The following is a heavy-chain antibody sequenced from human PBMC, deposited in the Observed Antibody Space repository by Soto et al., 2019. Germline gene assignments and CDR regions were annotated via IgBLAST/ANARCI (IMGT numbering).Heavy chain of an antibody. CDR3: ATLLGFSSGGSWYSHVADY. J-gene: IGHJ4*02. D-gene: IGHD2-8*02. Sequence: VHLWESGGDLVQPGGSLRVSCVGSGYTFSSRAMSWVRQAPGKGLEWVSGIDGGGTTDYADSVKGRFTISRDNSQDTLYLQMNGLRAEDTAVYYCATLLGFSSGGSWYSHVADYWGQGTLVTVSS. V-gene: IGHV3-23*01. CDR1: GYTFSSRA. CDR2: IDGGGTT.